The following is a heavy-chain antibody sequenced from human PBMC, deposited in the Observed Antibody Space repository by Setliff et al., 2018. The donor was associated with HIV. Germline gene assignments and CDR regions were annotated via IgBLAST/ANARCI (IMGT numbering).Heavy chain of an antibody. D-gene: IGHD7-27*01. V-gene: IGHV5-51*01. J-gene: IGHJ4*02. Sequence: GESLKISCKASGFDFTKYWIGWVRQMPGKGLEWLGFIYPGDSHTTYSPSFQGQVTISVDTSVSTAYLQWSRLKASDTAMYYCATLTNFDHWGQGTLVTVSS. CDR3: ATLTNFDH. CDR1: GFDFTKYW. CDR2: IYPGDSHT.